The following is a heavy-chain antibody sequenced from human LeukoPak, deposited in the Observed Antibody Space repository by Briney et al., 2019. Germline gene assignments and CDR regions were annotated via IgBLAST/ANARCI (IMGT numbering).Heavy chain of an antibody. CDR2: IYHSGST. Sequence: SETLSLTCTVSGYSISSGYYWGWIRQPPGKGLEWIGSIYHSGSTYCNPSLKSRVTISVDTSKNQFSLKLSSVTAADTAVYYCARGAYCGGDCYYNWFDPWGQGTLVTVSS. J-gene: IGHJ5*02. CDR1: GYSISSGYY. V-gene: IGHV4-38-2*02. D-gene: IGHD2-21*02. CDR3: ARGAYCGGDCYYNWFDP.